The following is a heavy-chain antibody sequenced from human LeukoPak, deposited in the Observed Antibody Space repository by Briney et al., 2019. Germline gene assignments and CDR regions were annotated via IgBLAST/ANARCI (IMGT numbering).Heavy chain of an antibody. D-gene: IGHD3-22*01. CDR1: GFTVRNNY. J-gene: IGHJ4*02. V-gene: IGHV4-59*02. CDR2: IYYSGST. Sequence: GSLRLSCAASGFTVRNNYMSWVRQPPGKGLEWIGEIYYSGSTKYNPSLKSRITISVDTSKNQFSLDLRSVTAADTAVYYCAKNRLNSGGYPSFEYWGQGTLVTVSS. CDR3: AKNRLNSGGYPSFEY.